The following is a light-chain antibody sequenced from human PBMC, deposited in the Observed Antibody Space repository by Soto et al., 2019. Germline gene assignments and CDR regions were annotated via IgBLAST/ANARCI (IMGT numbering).Light chain of an antibody. CDR3: QERSNWPPRIT. J-gene: IGKJ3*01. Sequence: EIGLTQSPATLSLSPGERATLSCRASQSVDTYLAWYQQKPGQAPRLLIYEASNRAAGIPARFSGSGSGTDFTLTISSLEPEDFAVYYCQERSNWPPRITFGPGTKVDIK. CDR2: EAS. V-gene: IGKV3-11*01. CDR1: QSVDTY.